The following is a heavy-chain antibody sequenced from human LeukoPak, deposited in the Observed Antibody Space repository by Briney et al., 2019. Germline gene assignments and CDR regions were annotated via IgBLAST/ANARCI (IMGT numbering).Heavy chain of an antibody. CDR2: INHSGST. Sequence: SETLSLTCAVYGGSFSGYYWGWIRQPPGKGLEWIGEINHSGSTNYNPSLKSRVTISVDTSKNQFSLKLSSVTAADMAVYYCARGYSSSWPYDAFDIWGQGTMVTVSS. CDR3: ARGYSSSWPYDAFDI. D-gene: IGHD6-13*01. CDR1: GGSFSGYY. V-gene: IGHV4-34*01. J-gene: IGHJ3*02.